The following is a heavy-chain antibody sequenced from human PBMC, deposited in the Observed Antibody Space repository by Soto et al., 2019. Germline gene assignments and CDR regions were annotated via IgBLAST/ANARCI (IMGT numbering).Heavy chain of an antibody. D-gene: IGHD3-3*01. Sequence: GGSLRLSCAASGFTFSSYAMHWVRQAPGKGLEYVSAISSNGGSTYYANSVKGRFTISRDNSKNTLYLQMGSLRAEDMAVYYCARVGKYYDFWSGPHYYYYYMDVWGKGTTVTVSS. CDR3: ARVGKYYDFWSGPHYYYYYMDV. V-gene: IGHV3-64*01. CDR2: ISSNGGST. CDR1: GFTFSSYA. J-gene: IGHJ6*03.